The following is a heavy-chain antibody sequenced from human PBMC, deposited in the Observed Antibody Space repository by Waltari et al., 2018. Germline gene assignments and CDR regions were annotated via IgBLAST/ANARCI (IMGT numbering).Heavy chain of an antibody. V-gene: IGHV3-15*01. Sequence: EVQLVESGGGLVKPGGSLRLSCAASGFTFSNAWMSWARQAPGKGLEWVGRIKSKTYGGTTDYAAPVKGRFTISRDDSKNTLYLQMNSLKTEDTAVYYCTTDLSFAIQTQHWGQGTLVTVSS. D-gene: IGHD2-2*01. J-gene: IGHJ1*01. CDR2: IKSKTYGGTT. CDR1: GFTFSNAW. CDR3: TTDLSFAIQTQH.